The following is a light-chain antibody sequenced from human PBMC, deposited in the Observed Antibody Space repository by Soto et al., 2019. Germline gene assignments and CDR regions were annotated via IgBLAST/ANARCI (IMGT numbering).Light chain of an antibody. J-gene: IGLJ1*01. V-gene: IGLV2-14*01. CDR1: SSDVGGYNY. Sequence: QSALTQPASVSGSPGQSITISCTGTSSDVGGYNYVSWYQQHPGKAPKLMIYDVSNRPSGVSIRFSGSKSGNTASLTIFGLQAEDEADYYCSSYTSSSTLEVFGTGTKVTVL. CDR3: SSYTSSSTLEV. CDR2: DVS.